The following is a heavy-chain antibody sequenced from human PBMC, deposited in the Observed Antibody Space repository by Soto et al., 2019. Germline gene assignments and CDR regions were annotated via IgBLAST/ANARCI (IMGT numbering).Heavy chain of an antibody. J-gene: IGHJ5*02. CDR1: GNTFTGYC. D-gene: IGHD2-15*01. Sequence: ASVKVSCKASGNTFTGYCIHWVRQAPGEGFEWMGWISAYNGNTNYAQKLQGRVTMTTDTSTSTAYMELRSLRSDDTAVYYCARGCSGGSCYSGRFDPWGQATLVTVSS. CDR3: ARGCSGGSCYSGRFDP. CDR2: ISAYNGNT. V-gene: IGHV1-18*04.